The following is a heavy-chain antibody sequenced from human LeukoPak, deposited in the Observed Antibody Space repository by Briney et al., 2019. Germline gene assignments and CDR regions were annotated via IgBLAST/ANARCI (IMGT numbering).Heavy chain of an antibody. CDR1: GGSISNKY. CDR2: IYYSGST. D-gene: IGHD6-6*01. V-gene: IGHV4-59*01. Sequence: PSETLSLTCTVSGGSISNKYWSWIRQPPGKGLEWIGYIYYSGSTNYNPSLKSGVTILVDTSKNQFSLKLSSVTAADTAVYFCARDWGVGGRPGYMDVWGKGTTVTVSS. CDR3: ARDWGVGGRPGYMDV. J-gene: IGHJ6*03.